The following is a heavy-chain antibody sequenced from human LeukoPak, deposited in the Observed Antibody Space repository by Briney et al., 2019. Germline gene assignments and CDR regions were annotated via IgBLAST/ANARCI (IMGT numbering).Heavy chain of an antibody. Sequence: SETLSLTCTVSGGSISSGDYYWSWIRQPPGKGLEWIGYIYYSGSTYYNPSLKSRVTISVDTSKNQFSLKLSSVTAADTAVYYCARPIAVAGIYYFDYWGQGTLVTVSS. CDR2: IYYSGST. V-gene: IGHV4-30-4*01. CDR3: ARPIAVAGIYYFDY. D-gene: IGHD6-19*01. J-gene: IGHJ4*02. CDR1: GGSISSGDYY.